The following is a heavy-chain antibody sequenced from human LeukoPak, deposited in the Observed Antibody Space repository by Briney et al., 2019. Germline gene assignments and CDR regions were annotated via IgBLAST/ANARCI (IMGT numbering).Heavy chain of an antibody. J-gene: IGHJ4*02. CDR1: GYTFTSYG. CDR3: ARASTFRYGSDPPEDY. V-gene: IGHV1-18*01. Sequence: ASVKVSCKASGYTFTSYGISWVRQAPGQGLEWMGWISAYNGNTNYAQKLQGRVTMTTDTSTSTAYMELRSLRSDDTAVYYCARASTFRYGSDPPEDYWGQGTLVTVSS. D-gene: IGHD3-10*01. CDR2: ISAYNGNT.